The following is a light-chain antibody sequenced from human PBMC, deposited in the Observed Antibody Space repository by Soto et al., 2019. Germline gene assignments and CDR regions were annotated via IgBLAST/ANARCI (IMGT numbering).Light chain of an antibody. Sequence: IQLTQSPSSLSASVGDRVTISCRASQGIANFLAWYQQKPGKAPTLLIYGASTLQSGVPSRFSGSGSGTDFTLTISSLLPEDFATYYCQQLNSFPIPFGPGTKVDIK. J-gene: IGKJ3*01. CDR3: QQLNSFPIP. V-gene: IGKV1-9*01. CDR1: QGIANF. CDR2: GAS.